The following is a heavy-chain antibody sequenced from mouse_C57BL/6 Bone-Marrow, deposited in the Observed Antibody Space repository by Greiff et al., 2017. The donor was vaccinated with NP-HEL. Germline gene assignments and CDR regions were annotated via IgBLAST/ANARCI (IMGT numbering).Heavy chain of an antibody. D-gene: IGHD3-2*02. CDR2: IYPGSGST. Sequence: QVQLQQPGAELVKPGASVKMSCKASGYTFTSYWITWVKQRPGQGLEWIGDIYPGSGSTTYTEKFKSKATLTVDTSSSTAYMQLSSLTSEDSAVDYCARGGGSGYAWFADWGQGTLVTVSA. J-gene: IGHJ3*01. CDR1: GYTFTSYW. V-gene: IGHV1-55*01. CDR3: ARGGGSGYAWFAD.